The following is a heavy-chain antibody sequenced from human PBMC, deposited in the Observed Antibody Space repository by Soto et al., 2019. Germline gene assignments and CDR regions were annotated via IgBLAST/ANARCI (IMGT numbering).Heavy chain of an antibody. CDR1: GYTFTGYY. CDR3: ARGGEYSGNRTRGEDAFDI. D-gene: IGHD5-12*01. CDR2: INPNSGGT. Sequence: GASVKVSCKASGYTFTGYYMHWVRQAPGQGLEWMGWINPNSGGTNYAQKFQGWVTMTRDTSISTAYMELSRLRSDDTAVYYCARGGEYSGNRTRGEDAFDIWGQGTMVTVSS. J-gene: IGHJ3*02. V-gene: IGHV1-2*04.